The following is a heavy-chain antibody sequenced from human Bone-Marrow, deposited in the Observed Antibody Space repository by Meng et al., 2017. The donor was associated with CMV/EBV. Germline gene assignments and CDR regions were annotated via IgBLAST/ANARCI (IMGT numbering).Heavy chain of an antibody. J-gene: IGHJ4*02. Sequence: GESLKISCAASGFTFSSFWMAWVRQAPGKGLEWVSSISSSSSYIYYADSVKGRFTISRDNAKNSLYLQMNSLRAEDTAVYYCARGGLRFLEWLLGYFDYWGQGTLVTVSS. CDR1: GFTFSSFW. CDR3: ARGGLRFLEWLLGYFDY. V-gene: IGHV3-21*01. CDR2: ISSSSSYI. D-gene: IGHD3-3*01.